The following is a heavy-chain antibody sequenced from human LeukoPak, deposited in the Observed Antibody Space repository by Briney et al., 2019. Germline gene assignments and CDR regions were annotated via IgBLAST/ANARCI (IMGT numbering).Heavy chain of an antibody. CDR3: AASPSPMSSGWFYY. Sequence: PGGSLRLSCAASGFTFSSYAMSWVRQAPGKGREWVSAISGSGGSTYYADSVKGRFTISRDNSKNTLYLQMNSLRAEDTAVYYCAASPSPMSSGWFYYWGQGTLVTVSS. CDR2: ISGSGGST. J-gene: IGHJ4*02. CDR1: GFTFSSYA. V-gene: IGHV3-23*01. D-gene: IGHD6-19*01.